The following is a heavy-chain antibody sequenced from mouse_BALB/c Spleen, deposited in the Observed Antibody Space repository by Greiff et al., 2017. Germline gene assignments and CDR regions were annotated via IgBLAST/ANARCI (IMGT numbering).Heavy chain of an antibody. CDR2: ISTYSGNT. CDR1: GYTFTDYA. V-gene: IGHV1-67*01. J-gene: IGHJ4*01. Sequence: VQLQQSGPELVRPGVSVKISCKGSGYTFTDYAMHWVKQSHAKSLEWIGVISTYSGNTNYNQKFKGKATMTVDKSSSTAYMQLSRLTSEDSAVYFCARQKELFYAMDYWGQGTSVTVSS. CDR3: ARQKELFYAMDY.